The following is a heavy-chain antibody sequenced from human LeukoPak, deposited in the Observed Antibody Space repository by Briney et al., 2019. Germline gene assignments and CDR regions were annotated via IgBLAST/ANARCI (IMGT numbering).Heavy chain of an antibody. V-gene: IGHV3-48*03. J-gene: IGHJ6*04. CDR1: GFTFSSYE. CDR2: ISSSGSTI. CDR3: AELGITMIGGV. D-gene: IGHD3-10*02. Sequence: PGGSLRLSCAASGFTFSSYEMNWVRQAPGKGLEWVSYISSSGSTIYYAYSVKGRFTISRDNAKNSLYLQMNSLRAEDTAVYYCAELGITMIGGVWGKGTPVTISS.